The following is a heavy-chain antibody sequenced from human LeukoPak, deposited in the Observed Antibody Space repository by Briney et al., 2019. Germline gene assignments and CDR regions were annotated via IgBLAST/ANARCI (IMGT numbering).Heavy chain of an antibody. CDR1: GGSFSGYY. CDR3: ARPGIAAAVGGWFDP. V-gene: IGHV4-34*01. CDR2: INHSGST. Sequence: SETLSLTCAVYGGSFSGYYWSWIRQPPGKGLEWIGEINHSGSTYYNPSLKSRVTISVDTSKNQFSLKLSSVTAADTAVYYCARPGIAAAVGGWFDPWGQGTLVTVSS. J-gene: IGHJ5*02. D-gene: IGHD6-13*01.